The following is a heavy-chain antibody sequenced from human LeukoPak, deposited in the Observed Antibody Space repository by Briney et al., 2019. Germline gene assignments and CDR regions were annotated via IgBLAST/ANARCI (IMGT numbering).Heavy chain of an antibody. D-gene: IGHD2-2*01. J-gene: IGHJ6*02. CDR3: ARNNDCSSTSCYYYGMDV. CDR2: IYPGDSDT. V-gene: IGHV5-51*01. Sequence: GESLKISCKGSGYSFTSYWIGWVRQMPGKGLEWMGIIYPGDSDTRYSPSFQGQVTTSADKSISTAYLQWSSLKASDTAMYYCARNNDCSSTSCYYYGMDVWGQGTTVTVSS. CDR1: GYSFTSYW.